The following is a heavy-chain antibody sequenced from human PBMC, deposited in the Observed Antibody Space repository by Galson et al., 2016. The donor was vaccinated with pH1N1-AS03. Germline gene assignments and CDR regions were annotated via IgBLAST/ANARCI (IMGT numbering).Heavy chain of an antibody. J-gene: IGHJ4*02. V-gene: IGHV3-48*02. D-gene: IGHD5/OR15-5a*01. CDR3: ARSVPYSFDY. Sequence: SLRLSCAASGFNFNVYSMNWVRQAPGKGLEWISYMTSDMRTIKYADSVKGRFTISRDNARNSLFLQMDSLRDEDTAIYYCARSVPYSFDYWGQGILVTVSS. CDR1: GFNFNVYS. CDR2: MTSDMRTI.